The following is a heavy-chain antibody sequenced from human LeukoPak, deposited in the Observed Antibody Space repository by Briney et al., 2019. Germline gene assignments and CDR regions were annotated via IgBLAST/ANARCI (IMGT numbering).Heavy chain of an antibody. J-gene: IGHJ4*02. CDR2: INPSGGST. Sequence: ASVKVSCKASGYTFTSYYMHWVRQAPGQGLEWMGIINPSGGSTSYAQKFQGRVTMTRDTSTSIVYMELSSLRSEDTAVYYCARVDTAMVPIAWGQGTLVTVSS. CDR1: GYTFTSYY. V-gene: IGHV1-46*01. D-gene: IGHD5-18*01. CDR3: ARVDTAMVPIA.